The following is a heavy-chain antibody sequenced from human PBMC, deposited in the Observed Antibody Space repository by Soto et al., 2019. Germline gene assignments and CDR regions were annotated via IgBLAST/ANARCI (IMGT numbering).Heavy chain of an antibody. J-gene: IGHJ5*02. Sequence: ASVKVSCKASGYTFTSYGISWVRQAPGQGLEWMGWISAYNGNTNYAQKLQGRVTMTTDTSTSTAYMELRSLRSDDTAVYYCARVRSKEYSYDLSWGWFDPWGQGTLVTVSS. CDR3: ARVRSKEYSYDLSWGWFDP. CDR1: GYTFTSYG. CDR2: ISAYNGNT. D-gene: IGHD5-18*01. V-gene: IGHV1-18*01.